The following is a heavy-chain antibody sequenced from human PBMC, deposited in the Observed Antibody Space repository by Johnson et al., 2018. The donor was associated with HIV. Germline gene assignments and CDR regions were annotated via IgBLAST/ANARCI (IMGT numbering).Heavy chain of an antibody. V-gene: IGHV3-64*04. CDR3: ARGGLLWFGHPAD. CDR2: ISSNGGST. CDR1: GFTFSMYA. Sequence: QVQLVESGGGLVQPGGSLRLSCAASGFTFSMYAMHWVRQAPGKGLEYVSAISSNGGSTYYVDSVKARFTISRDDARNTLYLQMNSLRAEDTAVYYCARGGLLWFGHPADWGKGTMVTVSS. D-gene: IGHD3-10*01. J-gene: IGHJ3*01.